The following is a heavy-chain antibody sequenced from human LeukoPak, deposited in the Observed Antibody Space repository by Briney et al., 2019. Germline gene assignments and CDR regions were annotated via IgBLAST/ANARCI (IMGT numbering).Heavy chain of an antibody. Sequence: EPSPALVKPTQTLTLTCTFSGFSLSTCGMFFNCFRHPPARSLEWLPGIDWGDDKYYNRSLNARLPIAQDPSQSQVVLTMTNMDPVDTATYYCARLPTQCSSTGCFRHAFDMWGQGTIVTVSS. J-gene: IGHJ3*02. V-gene: IGHV2-70*11. CDR3: ARLPTQCSSTGCFRHAFDM. CDR2: IDWGDDK. D-gene: IGHD2-2*01. CDR1: GFSLSTCGMF.